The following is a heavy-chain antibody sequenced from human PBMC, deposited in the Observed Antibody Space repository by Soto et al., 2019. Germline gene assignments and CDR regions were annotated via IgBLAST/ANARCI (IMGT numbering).Heavy chain of an antibody. J-gene: IGHJ4*02. Sequence: QVQLQESGPGLVKPSQTLSLTCTVSGGSISSGGYYWSWIRQHPGKGLEWIGYIYYRGSTYYNPSLKSRVTISVDSSKNQFSLKPSSVTAADTAVYYCARALTAVEYYFDYWGQGTLVTVSS. CDR2: IYYRGST. V-gene: IGHV4-31*03. CDR3: ARALTAVEYYFDY. CDR1: GGSISSGGYY. D-gene: IGHD4-17*01.